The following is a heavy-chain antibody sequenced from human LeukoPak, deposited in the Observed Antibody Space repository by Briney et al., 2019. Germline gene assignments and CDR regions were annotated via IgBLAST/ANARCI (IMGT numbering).Heavy chain of an antibody. V-gene: IGHV3-30-3*02. D-gene: IGHD2-15*01. CDR3: AKLTSRGISSVFDY. Sequence: PGRSLRLSCAASGFTFSGYVIHWFRQAPGKGLEWVTFVSHDGGYKHFADSVKGRFTISRDNSKNTLYLQMNSLRAEDTAVYYCAKLTSRGISSVFDYWGQGTLVTVSS. CDR2: VSHDGGYK. J-gene: IGHJ4*02. CDR1: GFTFSGYV.